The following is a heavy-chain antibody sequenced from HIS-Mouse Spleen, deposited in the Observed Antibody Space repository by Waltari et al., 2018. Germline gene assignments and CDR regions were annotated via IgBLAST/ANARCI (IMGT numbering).Heavy chain of an antibody. CDR2: IIPIFDTA. J-gene: IGHJ3*02. D-gene: IGHD3-10*01. Sequence: QVQLVQSGAEVKKPGSSVKVSCQASGGTFRSYATSWVLPAPGQGLEWMGGIIPIFDTANYAQKFQGRVTITADESTSTAYMELSSLRSEDTAVYYCARDPFLGIGDDAFDIWDQGTMVTVSS. CDR3: ARDPFLGIGDDAFDI. CDR1: GGTFRSYA. V-gene: IGHV1-69*01.